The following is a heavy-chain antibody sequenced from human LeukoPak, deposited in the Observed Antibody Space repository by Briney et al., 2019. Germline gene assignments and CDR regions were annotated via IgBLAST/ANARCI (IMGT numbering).Heavy chain of an antibody. CDR3: ARYGHKSFDI. CDR1: GGSISSSSYY. J-gene: IGHJ3*02. D-gene: IGHD3-10*01. Sequence: PSETLSLTCTVSGGSISSSSYYWGWIRQPPGKGLEWIGSINYSGSTYYNPSLKSRVTISVDTSKNQFFLKLSSVTAADTAVYYCARYGHKSFDIWGQGTMVTVSS. V-gene: IGHV4-39*07. CDR2: INYSGST.